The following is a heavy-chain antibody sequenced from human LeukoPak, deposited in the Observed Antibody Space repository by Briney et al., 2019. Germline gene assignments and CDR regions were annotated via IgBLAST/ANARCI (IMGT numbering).Heavy chain of an antibody. Sequence: LGVSLKISCKGSGYSFTSYWIGWVRQMPGKGLEWVGIIYPGDSDTRYSPSFQGHVTISADKSISTAYLQWGSLKASDTAMYYCARYCSSTSCGDYYYGMDVWGQGTTVTVSS. CDR3: ARYCSSTSCGDYYYGMDV. D-gene: IGHD2-2*01. CDR2: IYPGDSDT. V-gene: IGHV5-51*01. CDR1: GYSFTSYW. J-gene: IGHJ6*02.